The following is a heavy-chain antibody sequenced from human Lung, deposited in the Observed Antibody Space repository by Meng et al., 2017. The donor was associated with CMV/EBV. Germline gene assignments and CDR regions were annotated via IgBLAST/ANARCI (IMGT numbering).Heavy chain of an antibody. Sequence: ASVXVSXKASGYTFTGYYMHWVRQAPGQGLEWMGWINPNSGGTNYAQKFQGRVTMTRDTSISTAYMELSRLRSDDTAVYYCARDRVPAAFRDYGMDVWGQGXTVTFSS. J-gene: IGHJ6*02. V-gene: IGHV1-2*02. D-gene: IGHD2-2*01. CDR2: INPNSGGT. CDR1: GYTFTGYY. CDR3: ARDRVPAAFRDYGMDV.